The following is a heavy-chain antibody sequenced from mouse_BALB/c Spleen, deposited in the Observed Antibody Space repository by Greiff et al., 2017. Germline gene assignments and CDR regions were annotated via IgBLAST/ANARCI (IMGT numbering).Heavy chain of an antibody. CDR2: INPSNGGT. CDR1: GYTFTSYY. D-gene: IGHD2-14*01. Sequence: QGQLQQPGAELVKPGASVKLSCKASGYTFTSYYMYWVKQRPGQGLEWIGGINPSNGGTNFNEKFKSKATLTVDKSSSTAYMQLSSLTSEDSAVYYCTRWGTSYYFDYWGQGTTLTVSS. V-gene: IGHV1S81*02. J-gene: IGHJ2*01. CDR3: TRWGTSYYFDY.